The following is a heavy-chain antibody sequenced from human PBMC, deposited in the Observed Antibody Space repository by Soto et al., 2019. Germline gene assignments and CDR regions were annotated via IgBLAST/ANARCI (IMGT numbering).Heavy chain of an antibody. V-gene: IGHV1-18*01. CDR3: ARDRYCSGGSCYHFDY. Sequence: ASVKVSCKASGYTFTSYGISWVRQAPGQGLEWMGWISAYNGNTNYAQKLQGRVTMTTDTSTSTAYMELRSLRSDDTAVYYCARDRYCSGGSCYHFDYWGQGTLVTLSS. J-gene: IGHJ4*02. D-gene: IGHD2-15*01. CDR1: GYTFTSYG. CDR2: ISAYNGNT.